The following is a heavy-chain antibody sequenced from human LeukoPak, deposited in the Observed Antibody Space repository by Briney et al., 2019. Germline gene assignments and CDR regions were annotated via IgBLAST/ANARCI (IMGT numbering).Heavy chain of an antibody. D-gene: IGHD3-10*01. CDR3: ARGPGRLWFGELR. CDR2: ISGSGEST. CDR1: GFTFSSYA. J-gene: IGHJ4*02. V-gene: IGHV3-23*01. Sequence: QPGGSLRLSCAASGFTFSSYAMNWVRQAPGKGLEWVSTISGSGESTYYADSVKGRFTISRDNTKKTMYLQVKSLRAEDTAVYYCARGPGRLWFGELRWGQGTLVTVSS.